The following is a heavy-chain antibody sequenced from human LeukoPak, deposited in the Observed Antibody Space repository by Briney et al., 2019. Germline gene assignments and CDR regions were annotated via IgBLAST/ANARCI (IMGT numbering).Heavy chain of an antibody. CDR2: INSDGSWT. CDR3: VSFYETY. J-gene: IGHJ4*02. Sequence: QTGGSLRLSCAASGNYWMHWVRQAPGKGLVWVSHINSDGSWTSYADSVKGRFTTSKDNAKNTVYLQMNSLRAEDTAVYYCVSFYETYWGRGTLVTVSS. D-gene: IGHD2/OR15-2a*01. CDR1: GNYW. V-gene: IGHV3-74*01.